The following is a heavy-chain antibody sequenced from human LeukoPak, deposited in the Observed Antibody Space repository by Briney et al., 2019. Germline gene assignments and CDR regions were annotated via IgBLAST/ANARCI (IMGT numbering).Heavy chain of an antibody. D-gene: IGHD4-11*01. Sequence: SETLSLTCTVSGGSISSYYWSWIRQPPGKGLEWIGYIYYSGSTNYNPSLKSRVTISVDPSKNQFSLKLSSVTAADTAVYYCARATVTTSNWFDPWGQGTLVTVSS. CDR2: IYYSGST. CDR1: GGSISSYY. J-gene: IGHJ5*02. CDR3: ARATVTTSNWFDP. V-gene: IGHV4-59*01.